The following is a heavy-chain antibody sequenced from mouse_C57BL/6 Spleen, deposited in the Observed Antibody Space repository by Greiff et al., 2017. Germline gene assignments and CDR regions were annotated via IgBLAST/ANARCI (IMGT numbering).Heavy chain of an antibody. D-gene: IGHD2-1*01. CDR1: GFTFSDYG. CDR3: ARIHGNWDAMDY. J-gene: IGHJ4*01. V-gene: IGHV5-17*01. Sequence: VKLVESGGGLVKPGGSLKLSCAASGFTFSDYGMHWVRQAPEKGLEWVAYISSGSSTIYYADTVKGRFTISRDNAKNTLFLQMTSLRSEDTAMYDCARIHGNWDAMDYWGQGTSVTVSS. CDR2: ISSGSSTI.